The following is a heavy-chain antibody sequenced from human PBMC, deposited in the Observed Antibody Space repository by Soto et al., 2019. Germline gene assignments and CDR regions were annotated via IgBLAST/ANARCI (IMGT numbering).Heavy chain of an antibody. V-gene: IGHV4-34*01. Sequence: QVQLQQWGAGLLKPSETLSLTCAVYGGSFSGYYWSWIRQPPGKGLEWIGEINHSGSTNYNPSLKSRVTISVDTSKNQFSLKLSSVTAADTAVYYCARVVVVVAATPDLYDLGVYFDYWGQGTLVTVSS. J-gene: IGHJ4*02. CDR3: ARVVVVVAATPDLYDLGVYFDY. CDR2: INHSGST. D-gene: IGHD2-15*01. CDR1: GGSFSGYY.